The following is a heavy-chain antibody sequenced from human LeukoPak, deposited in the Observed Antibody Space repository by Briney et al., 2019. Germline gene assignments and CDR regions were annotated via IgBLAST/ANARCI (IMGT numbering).Heavy chain of an antibody. CDR1: GGSFSGYY. J-gene: IGHJ6*03. CDR3: ASKYYYFYHYMDV. CDR2: INHSGST. Sequence: SETLSLTCAVSGGSFSGYYWSWIRQPPGKGLEWIGEINHSGSTNYYPSLKSRVTISVDTSKNQFFLKLRYVTAADTAVYYCASKYYYFYHYMDVWGKGTTVTVSS. V-gene: IGHV4-34*01.